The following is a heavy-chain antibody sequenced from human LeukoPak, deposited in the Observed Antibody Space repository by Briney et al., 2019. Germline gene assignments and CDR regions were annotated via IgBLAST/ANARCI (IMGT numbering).Heavy chain of an antibody. Sequence: ASVKVSCKASGYTFTDYGINWVRQAPGQGLEWMAWISTYNGNTNYAQKLQGRVTMTTDTSTSTAYMELRSLRSDDTAVYYCARNRGLLLFETFDYWGQGTLVTVSS. CDR1: GYTFTDYG. CDR2: ISTYNGNT. D-gene: IGHD2-21*01. V-gene: IGHV1-18*01. CDR3: ARNRGLLLFETFDY. J-gene: IGHJ4*02.